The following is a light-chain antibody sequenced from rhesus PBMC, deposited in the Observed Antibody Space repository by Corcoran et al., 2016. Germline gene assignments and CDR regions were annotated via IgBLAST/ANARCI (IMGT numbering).Light chain of an antibody. V-gene: IGKV3-24*04. CDR3: LPSSNWWT. CDR2: GAS. CDR1: QSVGSY. Sequence: ETVVTQSPATLSLSTGERATLSCRASQSVGSYLAWYQQKPGQAPRLLIYGASSRATGIPDRVSGSGSGTEFTLTIRSLEPEDVGVYFCLPSSNWWTFGQWTKVEIK. J-gene: IGKJ1*01.